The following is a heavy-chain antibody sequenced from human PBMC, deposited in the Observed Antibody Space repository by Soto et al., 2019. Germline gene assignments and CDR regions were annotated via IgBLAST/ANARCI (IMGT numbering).Heavy chain of an antibody. Sequence: ASVKVSCKASGYTFSNYDVNWVRQATGQGLEWMGWLNPNTDKTGSAQKFQGRVTMTRNTSISTAYLELSGLRSDDTAVYYCARGIKGLPPSAFDIWGQGTRVTVSS. CDR1: GYTFSNYD. CDR3: ARGIKGLPPSAFDI. V-gene: IGHV1-8*01. D-gene: IGHD5-12*01. J-gene: IGHJ3*02. CDR2: LNPNTDKT.